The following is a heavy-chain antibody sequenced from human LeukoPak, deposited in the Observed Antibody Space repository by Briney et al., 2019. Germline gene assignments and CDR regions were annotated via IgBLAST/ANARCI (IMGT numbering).Heavy chain of an antibody. CDR3: ARVGLVGSSWYSDYYGMDV. CDR2: INHSGST. CDR1: GGSFSGYY. V-gene: IGHV4-34*01. Sequence: PSETLSLTCAVYGGSFSGYYWSWIRQPPGKGLEWIGEINHSGSTNYNPSLKSRVTISVDTSKNQFSLKLSSVTAADTAVYYCARVGLVGSSWYSDYYGMDVWGQGTTVTVSS. J-gene: IGHJ6*02. D-gene: IGHD6-13*01.